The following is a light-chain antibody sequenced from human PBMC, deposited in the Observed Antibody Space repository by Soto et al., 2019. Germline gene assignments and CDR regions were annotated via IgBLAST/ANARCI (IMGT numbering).Light chain of an antibody. V-gene: IGKV1-39*01. Sequence: DIQMTQSPSSLSASVGDRITITCRASQSIGRRLNWYQQKPGQAPKFLIYGASTLQSGVPSRFSGSGSGTDFTLTVNSLQPDDFATYYCQQSYNSPVTFGQGHDWR. J-gene: IGKJ5*01. CDR3: QQSYNSPVT. CDR1: QSIGRR. CDR2: GAS.